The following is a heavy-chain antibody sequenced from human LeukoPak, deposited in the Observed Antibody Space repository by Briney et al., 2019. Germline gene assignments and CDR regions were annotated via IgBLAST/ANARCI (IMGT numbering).Heavy chain of an antibody. CDR1: GFSLSTSGVG. V-gene: IGHV2-5*02. D-gene: IGHD3-22*01. J-gene: IGHJ4*02. CDR2: IYWDDDK. Sequence: SGPTLVKPTQTLTLTCTFSGFSLSTSGVGVGWIRQPPGKALEWLALIYWDDDKRYSPSLKSRLTITKDTSKNQVVLTMTNMDPVDTSTYYCAHSNYLDSSGYYPPLEWGQGTLVTVSS. CDR3: AHSNYLDSSGYYPPLE.